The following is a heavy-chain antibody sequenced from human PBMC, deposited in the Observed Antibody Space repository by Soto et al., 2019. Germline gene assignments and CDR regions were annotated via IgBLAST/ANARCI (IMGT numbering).Heavy chain of an antibody. CDR2: IDPSDSQT. Sequence: GESLKISCKGSGYSFAGYWITWVRQKPGKGLEWMGRIDPSDSQTYYSPSFRGHVTISVTKSITTVFLQWSSLRASDTAMYYCVRHAFTMDRGPFDPWGQGTQVTVSS. D-gene: IGHD3-16*01. J-gene: IGHJ5*02. CDR3: VRHAFTMDRGPFDP. CDR1: GYSFAGYW. V-gene: IGHV5-10-1*01.